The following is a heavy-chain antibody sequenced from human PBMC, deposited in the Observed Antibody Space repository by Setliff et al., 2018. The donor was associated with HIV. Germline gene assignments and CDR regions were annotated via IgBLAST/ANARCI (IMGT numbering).Heavy chain of an antibody. CDR1: GYSISSGYY. Sequence: PSETLSLTCAVSGYSISSGYYWGWIRQPPGKGLEWIGSIYHSGSTYYNPSLKSRVTISVDTYNNQFSLNMNSVNAADTAVYYCARGYASGYDAYGYWGQGTLVTVSS. V-gene: IGHV4-38-2*01. D-gene: IGHD5-12*01. J-gene: IGHJ4*02. CDR3: ARGYASGYDAYGY. CDR2: IYHSGST.